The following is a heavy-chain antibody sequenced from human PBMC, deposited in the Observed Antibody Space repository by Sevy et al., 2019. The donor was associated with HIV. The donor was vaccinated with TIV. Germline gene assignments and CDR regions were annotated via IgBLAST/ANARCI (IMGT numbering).Heavy chain of an antibody. CDR3: AGPILTYNSGWSYYDY. V-gene: IGHV4-39*01. CDR2: INYSGST. J-gene: IGHJ4*02. CDR1: GASISSSGYY. Sequence: SETLSLTCTVSGASISSSGYYWGWIRQPPGKGLEWIASINYSGSTFYNPSLKSRVTISADTSKNQFSLDLNSVTAADTAIYYCAGPILTYNSGWSYYDYWDQGTVVTVSS. D-gene: IGHD6-19*01.